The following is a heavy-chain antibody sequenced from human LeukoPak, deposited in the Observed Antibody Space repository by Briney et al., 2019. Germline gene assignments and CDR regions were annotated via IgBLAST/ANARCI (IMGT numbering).Heavy chain of an antibody. Sequence: GGSLRLSCAASGFTFSSYGMHWVRQAPGKGLEWVAVISYDGSNKYYADSVKGRFTISRDNSKNTLYLQMNSLRAEDTAVYYCAKVHYVWGSYRSHVDYWGQGTLVTVSS. CDR3: AKVHYVWGSYRSHVDY. CDR1: GFTFSSYG. J-gene: IGHJ4*02. V-gene: IGHV3-30*18. CDR2: ISYDGSNK. D-gene: IGHD3-16*02.